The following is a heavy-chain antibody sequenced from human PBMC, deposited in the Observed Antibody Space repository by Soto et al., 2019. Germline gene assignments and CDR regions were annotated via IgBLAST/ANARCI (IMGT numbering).Heavy chain of an antibody. D-gene: IGHD5-18*01. Sequence: SETLSLTYAVYGGSFSNYYWIWIRQPPGKGLEWIGEIDHGGSTNYKPSLKSRVTISLDTSKNQFSLKLSSVTAADTAIYYCARIKSAVLRDSFFYGMDVWGQGTTVTVSS. V-gene: IGHV4-34*01. J-gene: IGHJ6*02. CDR1: GGSFSNYY. CDR3: ARIKSAVLRDSFFYGMDV. CDR2: IDHGGST.